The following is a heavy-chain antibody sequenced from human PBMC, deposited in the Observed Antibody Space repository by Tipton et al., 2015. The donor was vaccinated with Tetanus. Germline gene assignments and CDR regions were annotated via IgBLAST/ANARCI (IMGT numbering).Heavy chain of an antibody. CDR3: AKEKSVAAEMGTVWTGAFDI. CDR2: IFHSGTA. V-gene: IGHV4-4*02. D-gene: IGHD3/OR15-3a*01. J-gene: IGHJ3*02. Sequence: GLVKPSGTLSLTCTVSGGSIINTTWLTWVRQPPGKGLEWLGDIFHSGTAYYSPSLKSRLTISLDKSNNHLSLKMTSMTAADTAVYFCAKEKSVAAEMGTVWTGAFDIWGQGTKVTVSS. CDR1: GGSIINTTW.